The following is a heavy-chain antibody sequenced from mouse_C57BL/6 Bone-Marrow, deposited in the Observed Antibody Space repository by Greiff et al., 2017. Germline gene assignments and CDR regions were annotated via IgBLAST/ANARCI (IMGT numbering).Heavy chain of an antibody. CDR2: ISYDGSN. CDR3: ARGGYYYGSSKYFDY. V-gene: IGHV3-6*01. CDR1: GYSITSGYY. Sequence: DVQLQESGPGLVKPSQSLSLTCSVTGYSITSGYYWNWIRQFPGNKLEWMGYISYDGSNNYNPSLKNRISITRDTSKNQFLLKLNSVTTEDTATYYCARGGYYYGSSKYFDYWGQGTTLTVSS. D-gene: IGHD1-1*01. J-gene: IGHJ2*01.